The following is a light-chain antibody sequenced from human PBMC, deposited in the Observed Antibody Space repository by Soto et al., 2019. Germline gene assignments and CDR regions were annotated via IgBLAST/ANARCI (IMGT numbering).Light chain of an antibody. V-gene: IGKV3-15*01. CDR1: QSVGTN. CDR3: QQYYYWLRLT. CDR2: GAS. J-gene: IGKJ4*01. Sequence: EIVMTQSPATLSVSPGERATLSCRASQSVGTNLVWYQHKPGQAPRPLIYGASIRATGIPARFSGSGSGTEFTLTISSLQSEDSAVYFCQQYYYWLRLTFGGGTKVDIK.